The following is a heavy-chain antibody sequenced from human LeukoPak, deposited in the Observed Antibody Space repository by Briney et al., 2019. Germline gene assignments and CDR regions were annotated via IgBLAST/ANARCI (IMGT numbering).Heavy chain of an antibody. CDR1: GGSFSGYY. D-gene: IGHD4-17*01. V-gene: IGHV4-34*01. CDR2: INHSGST. Sequence: LETLSLTCAVYGGSFSGYYWSWIRQPPGKGLEWIGEINHSGSTNYNPSLKSRVTISVDTSKNQFSLKLSSVTAADTAVYYCARAHYGDYDYFDYWGQGTLVTVSS. CDR3: ARAHYGDYDYFDY. J-gene: IGHJ4*02.